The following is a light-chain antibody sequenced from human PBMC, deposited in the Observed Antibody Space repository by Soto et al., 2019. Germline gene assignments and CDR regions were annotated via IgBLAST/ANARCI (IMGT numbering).Light chain of an antibody. Sequence: DIVMTQSPDSLAVSLGERATINCKSSQSVLYSSNNKNYLAWYQQKPGQPPKLLIYWASTRESGVPDRFSGSGSGTDFTHTISSLHAEDVAVYYCQQYYSTPPLTFGGGTKVEIK. J-gene: IGKJ4*01. CDR3: QQYYSTPPLT. CDR1: QSVLYSSNNKNY. V-gene: IGKV4-1*01. CDR2: WAS.